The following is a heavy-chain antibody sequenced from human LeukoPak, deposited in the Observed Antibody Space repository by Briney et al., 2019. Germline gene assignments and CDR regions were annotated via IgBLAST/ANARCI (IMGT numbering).Heavy chain of an antibody. CDR3: ARDFDYYDSSGHYDY. CDR2: IKQDGSEK. CDR1: GFTFSSYW. V-gene: IGHV3-7*01. D-gene: IGHD3-22*01. Sequence: PGGSLRLSCAASGFTFSSYWMSWVRQAPGKGLEWVANIKQDGSEKYYVDSVKGRFTISRDNAKNSLYLQMNSLRAEDTAVYYCARDFDYYDSSGHYDYWGQGTLVTVSS. J-gene: IGHJ4*02.